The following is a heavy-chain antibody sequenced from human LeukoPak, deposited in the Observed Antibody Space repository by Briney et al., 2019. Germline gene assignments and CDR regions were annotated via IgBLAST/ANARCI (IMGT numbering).Heavy chain of an antibody. CDR1: GLTFSREG. Sequence: GGSLRLSCVASGLTFSREGLHWVRQAPGKGLEWVAVMSSDETKKYHADSVKGRFTISRDNSKNTLYLQMNSLRAEDTAIYYCARDIGGLDGDGLDHWGQGTLVTVSS. V-gene: IGHV3-30*01. CDR3: ARDIGGLDGDGLDH. J-gene: IGHJ4*02. D-gene: IGHD4-17*01. CDR2: MSSDETKK.